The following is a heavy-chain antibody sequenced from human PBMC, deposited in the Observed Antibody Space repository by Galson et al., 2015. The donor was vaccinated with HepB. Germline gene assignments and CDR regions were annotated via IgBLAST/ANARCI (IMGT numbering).Heavy chain of an antibody. CDR1: GFTFSSYW. V-gene: IGHV3-7*03. CDR3: ASPGSYSPFDY. Sequence: SLRLSCAASGFTFSSYWMSWVRQAPGKGLEWVANIKQDGSEKYYVDSVKGRFTISRDNAKNSLYLQMNSLRAEDTAVYYCASPGSYSPFDYWGQGTLVTVSS. J-gene: IGHJ4*02. D-gene: IGHD1-26*01. CDR2: IKQDGSEK.